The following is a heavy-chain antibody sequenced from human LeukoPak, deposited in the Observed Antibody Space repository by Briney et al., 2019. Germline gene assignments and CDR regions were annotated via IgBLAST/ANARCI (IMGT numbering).Heavy chain of an antibody. Sequence: GGSLRLSCAASGFTFSSYWMSWVRQAPGKGLEWVANIKQDGSEKYHVDSVKGRFAISRDNAKNSLYLQMNSLRAEDTAVYYCARDKSLWFGELLGPIDYWGQGTLVTVSS. CDR1: GFTFSSYW. V-gene: IGHV3-7*01. CDR3: ARDKSLWFGELLGPIDY. J-gene: IGHJ4*02. CDR2: IKQDGSEK. D-gene: IGHD3-10*01.